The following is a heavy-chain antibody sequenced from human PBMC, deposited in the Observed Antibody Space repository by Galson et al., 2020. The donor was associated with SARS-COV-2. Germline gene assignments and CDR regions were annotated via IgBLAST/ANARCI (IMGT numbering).Heavy chain of an antibody. CDR2: IYHSGST. V-gene: IGHV4-4*02. D-gene: IGHD2-21*02. CDR1: GGSISSSNW. Sequence: ASETLSLTCAVSGGSISSSNWWSWVRQPPGKGLEWIGEIYHSGSTNYNPSLKSRVTISVDKSKNQFSLKLSSVTAADTAVYYCARVPTIVVVTAIFSEYGYAFDIWGQGTMVTVSS. CDR3: ARVPTIVVVTAIFSEYGYAFDI. J-gene: IGHJ3*02.